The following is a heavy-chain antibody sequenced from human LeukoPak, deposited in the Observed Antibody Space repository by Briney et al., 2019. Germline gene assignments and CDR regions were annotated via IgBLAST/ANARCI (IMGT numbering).Heavy chain of an antibody. J-gene: IGHJ4*02. V-gene: IGHV3-30*18. CDR1: GFTFSSYD. CDR3: AKDRRDGHSHPSYYFDY. CDR2: ISYDGNNK. Sequence: PGRSLRLSCAASGFTFSSYDMHWVRQAPGKGLEWVAVISYDGNNKYYEDSVKGRFTVSRDNSKNTLYLQMDSLRPEDTAVYYCAKDRRDGHSHPSYYFDYWGQGTLVTVSS. D-gene: IGHD5-24*01.